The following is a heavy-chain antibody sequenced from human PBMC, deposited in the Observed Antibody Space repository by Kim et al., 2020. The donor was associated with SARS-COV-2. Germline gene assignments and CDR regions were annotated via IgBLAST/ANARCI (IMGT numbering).Heavy chain of an antibody. J-gene: IGHJ4*02. Sequence: SETLSLTCTVSGDSISSSAYYWDWIRQTPGKGLEWIGCIYYDGTTYYNPSLKSRVTISMDTSKNQFSLQLTSVTAADTAVFYCASRYWGCFDYWGQGTLVTVS. CDR2: IYYDGTT. CDR1: GDSISSSAYY. V-gene: IGHV4-39*01. CDR3: ASRYWGCFDY. D-gene: IGHD7-27*01.